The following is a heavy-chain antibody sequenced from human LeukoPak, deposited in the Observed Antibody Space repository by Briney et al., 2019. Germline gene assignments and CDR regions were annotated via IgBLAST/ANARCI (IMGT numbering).Heavy chain of an antibody. J-gene: IGHJ3*02. CDR1: GFNFTNYN. Sequence: GGSLRLSCAASGFNFTNYNKNWVRQAPGKGLEWVSSIHSSSGSIYYADSLKGRFTISRDNAKNSLYLQMNSLRAEDTAVYYCARDLAWDAFDIWGQGTMVTVSS. V-gene: IGHV3-21*01. CDR3: ARDLAWDAFDI. CDR2: IHSSSGSI.